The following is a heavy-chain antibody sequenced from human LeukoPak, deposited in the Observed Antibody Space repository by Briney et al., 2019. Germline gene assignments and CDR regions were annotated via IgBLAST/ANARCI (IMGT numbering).Heavy chain of an antibody. D-gene: IGHD2-21*01. Sequence: PGGSLRLSCAVSGFSLSRNAMTWVRQAPGKGLQWISSISISGDATDYEDSVKGRFTIYRDISKNTLYLQMNSLRVDDTAVYYCAKDFRIGYSAHFDYWGQGALVTVSS. CDR2: ISISGDAT. CDR3: AKDFRIGYSAHFDY. CDR1: GFSLSRNA. V-gene: IGHV3-23*01. J-gene: IGHJ4*02.